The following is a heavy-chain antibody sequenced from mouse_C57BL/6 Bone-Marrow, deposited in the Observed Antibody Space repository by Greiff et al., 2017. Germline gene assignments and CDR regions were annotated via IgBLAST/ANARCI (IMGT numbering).Heavy chain of an antibody. CDR3: AKGTMDY. CDR1: GYTFTSYW. CDR2: IDPSDSDT. J-gene: IGHJ4*01. Sequence: VQLQQPGAELVRPGSSVKLSCKASGYTFTSYWMHWVKQRPIQGLEWIGNIDPSDSDTHYNQKFKDKATLTVDKSSSTAYMQLSSLTSEDSAVXFCAKGTMDYWGQGTSVTVSS. V-gene: IGHV1-52*01.